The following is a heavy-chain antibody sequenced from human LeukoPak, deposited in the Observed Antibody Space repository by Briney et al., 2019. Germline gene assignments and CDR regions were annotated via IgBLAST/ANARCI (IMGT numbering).Heavy chain of an antibody. Sequence: SETLSLTCAVYGGSFSGYYWSWTRQPPGKGLEWIGEINHSGSTNYNPSLKSRVTISVDTSKNQFSLKLSSVTAADTAVYYCARSKTLGFGGVIRSFDYWGQGTLVTVSS. J-gene: IGHJ4*02. CDR1: GGSFSGYY. CDR3: ARSKTLGFGGVIRSFDY. D-gene: IGHD3-16*01. CDR2: INHSGST. V-gene: IGHV4-34*01.